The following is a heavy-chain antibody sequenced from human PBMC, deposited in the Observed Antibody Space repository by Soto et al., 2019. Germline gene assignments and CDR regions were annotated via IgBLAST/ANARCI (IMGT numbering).Heavy chain of an antibody. J-gene: IGHJ6*02. CDR2: IIHIFGTA. V-gene: IGHV1-69*13. Sequence: GASLKGSCKASVGTFGSYAISWVRQAPGQGLECMGPIIHIFGTATYAQKFPGRVPITADDSTTTVYTELSSVRYEDTAVYYCARSITMIVVVKTYYYGMDVWGQGTTVTV. CDR3: ARSITMIVVVKTYYYGMDV. CDR1: VGTFGSYA. D-gene: IGHD3-22*01.